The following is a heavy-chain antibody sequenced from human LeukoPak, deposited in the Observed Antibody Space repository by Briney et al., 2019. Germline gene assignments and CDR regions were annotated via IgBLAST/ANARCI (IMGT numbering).Heavy chain of an antibody. D-gene: IGHD6-6*01. CDR3: ARHLPYSSSSYFNY. J-gene: IGHJ4*02. CDR2: IYHSGNT. CDR1: GGSFSGYY. Sequence: SETLSLTCAVYGGSFSGYYWSWIRQPPGKGLEWVGQIYHSGNTKYNGSLKSRVNISVDTSKNQFSLKLSSVTAADTAVYYCARHLPYSSSSYFNYWGQGTLVTVSS. V-gene: IGHV4-34*01.